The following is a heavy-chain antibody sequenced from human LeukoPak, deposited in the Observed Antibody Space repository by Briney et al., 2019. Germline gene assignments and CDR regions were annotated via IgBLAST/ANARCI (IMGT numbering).Heavy chain of an antibody. CDR2: IYHSGST. CDR3: ARVYYYGSGSYFAYYYYYMDV. D-gene: IGHD3-10*01. Sequence: SETLSLTCTVSGYSISSGYYWGWIRPPPGKGLEWIGSIYHSGSTYYNPSLKSRVTISVDTSKNQFSLKLSSVTAADTAVYYCARVYYYGSGSYFAYYYYYMDVWGKGTTVTVSS. CDR1: GYSISSGYY. J-gene: IGHJ6*03. V-gene: IGHV4-38-2*02.